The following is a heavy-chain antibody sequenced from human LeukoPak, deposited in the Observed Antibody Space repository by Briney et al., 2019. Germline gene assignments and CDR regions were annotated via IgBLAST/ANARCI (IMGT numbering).Heavy chain of an antibody. V-gene: IGHV4-4*07. J-gene: IGHJ3*02. Sequence: SETLSLTCTVSGGSISSYYWSWIRQPAGKGLEWIGRIYTSGSTNYNPSLKSRVTMSVDTSENQFSLKLSSVTAADTAVYYCARDSGGITMVRGVPSDAFDIWGQGTMVTVSS. D-gene: IGHD3-10*01. CDR1: GGSISSYY. CDR2: IYTSGST. CDR3: ARDSGGITMVRGVPSDAFDI.